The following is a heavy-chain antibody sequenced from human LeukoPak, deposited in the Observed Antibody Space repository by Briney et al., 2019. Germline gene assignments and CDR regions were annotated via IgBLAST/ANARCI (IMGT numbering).Heavy chain of an antibody. J-gene: IGHJ4*02. CDR3: ARPITGAGTDLGY. CDR1: GYSFTSFS. D-gene: IGHD6-13*01. V-gene: IGHV5-51*01. CDR2: IYTGDSDT. Sequence: GESLKISCKASGYSFTSFSIGWVRQMPGQVLEWMGIIYTGDSDTRYSPSFQGQVTISVDKSISTAYLQWRSLKASDTAIYYCARPITGAGTDLGYWGQGTLVTVSS.